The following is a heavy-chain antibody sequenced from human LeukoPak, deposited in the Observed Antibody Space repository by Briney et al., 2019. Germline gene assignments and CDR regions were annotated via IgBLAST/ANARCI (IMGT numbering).Heavy chain of an antibody. CDR2: ISSSGSTI. CDR3: ARDLKSTPEYDFWSGEYYYYYYMDV. CDR1: GFTFSSYE. D-gene: IGHD3-3*01. V-gene: IGHV3-48*03. J-gene: IGHJ6*03. Sequence: GGSLRLSCAASGFTFSSYEMNWVRQAPGKGLEWVSYISSSGSTIYYADSVRGRFTISRDNAKNSLYLQMNSLRAEDTAVYYCARDLKSTPEYDFWSGEYYYYYYMDVWGKGTTVTVSS.